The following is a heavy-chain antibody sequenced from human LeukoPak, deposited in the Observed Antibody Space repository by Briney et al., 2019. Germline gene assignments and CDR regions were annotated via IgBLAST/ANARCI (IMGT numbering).Heavy chain of an antibody. CDR1: GYTFTGYY. D-gene: IGHD1-26*01. J-gene: IGHJ6*03. V-gene: IGHV1-2*02. Sequence: GASVKVSCKASGYTFTGYYMHWVRQAPGQGLEWMGWINPNSGGTNYAQKFQGRVTMTRDTSISTAYMELSRLRSDDTAVYYCASGSYYKAYYYYYMDVWGKGTTVTVSS. CDR2: INPNSGGT. CDR3: ASGSYYKAYYYYYMDV.